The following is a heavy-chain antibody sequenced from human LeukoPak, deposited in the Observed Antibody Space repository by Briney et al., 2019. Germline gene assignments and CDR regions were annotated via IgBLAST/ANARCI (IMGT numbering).Heavy chain of an antibody. Sequence: GGSLRLSCVASGFTFRNYEMNWVRQAPGKGLEWVSYISSSGNTIYYADSVKGRFTISRDNAKNLLYLQMNSLRAEDTAVYYCARKNSLDYWGQGTLVTVSS. CDR2: ISSSGNTI. CDR3: ARKNSLDY. D-gene: IGHD2-21*01. J-gene: IGHJ4*02. CDR1: GFTFRNYE. V-gene: IGHV3-48*03.